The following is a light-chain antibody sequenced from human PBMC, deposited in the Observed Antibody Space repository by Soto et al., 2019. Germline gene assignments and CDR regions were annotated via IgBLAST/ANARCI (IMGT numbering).Light chain of an antibody. V-gene: IGLV2-8*01. CDR3: SSFAGNNNVV. Sequence: QSVLTQPPSASGSPGQSVTISCTGTSSDVGGYNYVSWYQQHPGNAPTLMISEVSKRPSVVPDRSSGSNSGNTAALTVSGLQAEDEADYYCSSFAGNNNVVFGGGTKLTVL. CDR1: SSDVGGYNY. J-gene: IGLJ2*01. CDR2: EVS.